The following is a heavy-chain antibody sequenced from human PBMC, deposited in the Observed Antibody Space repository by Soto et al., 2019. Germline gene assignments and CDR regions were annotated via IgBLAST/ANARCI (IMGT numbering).Heavy chain of an antibody. CDR3: AKVDGKNRYYYES. Sequence: SLRLSCGASGFTFSSYAMSWVRQAPGKGLEWVSAISGSGGSTYYADSVKGRFTISRDNSKNTLYLQMNSLRAEDTAVYYCAKVDGKNRYYYESWGQGTLVTVSS. CDR2: ISGSGGST. V-gene: IGHV3-23*01. CDR1: GFTFSSYA. J-gene: IGHJ4*02. D-gene: IGHD1-20*01.